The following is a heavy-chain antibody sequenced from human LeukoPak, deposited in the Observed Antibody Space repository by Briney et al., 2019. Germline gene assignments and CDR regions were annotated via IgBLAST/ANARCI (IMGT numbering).Heavy chain of an antibody. Sequence: ASVKVSCKASGYTFTSYGISWGRQAPGQGLEWMGWTSAYNGNTNYAQKLQGRVTMTTDTSTSTAYMELRSLRTDDTAVYYCARGTIFWSRMDYWGQGTLVTVSS. CDR3: ARGTIFWSRMDY. V-gene: IGHV1-18*01. CDR2: TSAYNGNT. J-gene: IGHJ4*02. D-gene: IGHD3-9*01. CDR1: GYTFTSYG.